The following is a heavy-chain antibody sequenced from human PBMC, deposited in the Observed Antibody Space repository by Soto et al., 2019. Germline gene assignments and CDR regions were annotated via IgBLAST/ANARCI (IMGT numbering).Heavy chain of an antibody. Sequence: QVQLQESGPGLVKPSETLSLTCTVSGGSISSYYWSWIRQPAGKGLEWIGRIYTSGSTNYNPSLKSRVTMSVDTSKIQFALKLSSVTAADTAVYYCAKAVPYYGSGSYGWFDPWGQGTLVTVSS. J-gene: IGHJ5*02. CDR2: IYTSGST. CDR1: GGSISSYY. CDR3: AKAVPYYGSGSYGWFDP. D-gene: IGHD3-10*01. V-gene: IGHV4-4*07.